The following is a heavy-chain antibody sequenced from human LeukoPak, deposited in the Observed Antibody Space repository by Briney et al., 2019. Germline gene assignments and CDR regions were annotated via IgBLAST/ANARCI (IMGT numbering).Heavy chain of an antibody. D-gene: IGHD3-22*01. CDR1: GGSISSYY. V-gene: IGHV4-59*12. J-gene: IGHJ4*02. Sequence: SETLSLTCTVSGGSISSYYWSWIRQPPGKGLEWIGYIYYSGSTNYNPSLKSRVTISVDTSKNQFSLRLSSVTAADTAVYYCARDRYYYDSSGYYYYFDYWGQGTLVTVSS. CDR2: IYYSGST. CDR3: ARDRYYYDSSGYYYYFDY.